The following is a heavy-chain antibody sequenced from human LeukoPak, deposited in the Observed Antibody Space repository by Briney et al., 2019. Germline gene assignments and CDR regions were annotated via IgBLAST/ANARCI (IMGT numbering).Heavy chain of an antibody. D-gene: IGHD5-24*01. V-gene: IGHV3-23*01. CDR1: GFTFSSYG. J-gene: IGHJ6*03. CDR2: ISGSGGST. Sequence: PGGSLRLSCAASGFTFSSYGMSWVRQAPGKGLEWVSAISGSGGSTYYADSVKGRFTISRDNSKNTLYLQMNSLRAEDTAVYYCAKDGRDGYNYATAYYYNYYMDVWGKGTTVTISS. CDR3: AKDGRDGYNYATAYYYNYYMDV.